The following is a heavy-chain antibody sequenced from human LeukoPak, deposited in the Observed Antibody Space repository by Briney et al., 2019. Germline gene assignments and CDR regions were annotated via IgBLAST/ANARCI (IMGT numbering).Heavy chain of an antibody. CDR2: IYSGGST. CDR3: ARDAMYYYGSGRYN. Sequence: GGSLRLSCAASGFTVSSNYMSRVRQAPGKGLEWVSVIYSGGSTYYADSVEGRFTISRDNSKNTLYLQMNSLRAEDTAVYYCARDAMYYYGSGRYNWGQGTLVTVSS. V-gene: IGHV3-66*02. J-gene: IGHJ4*02. D-gene: IGHD3-10*01. CDR1: GFTVSSNY.